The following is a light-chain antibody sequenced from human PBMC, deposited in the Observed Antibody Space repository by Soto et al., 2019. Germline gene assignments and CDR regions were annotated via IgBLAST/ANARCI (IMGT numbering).Light chain of an antibody. Sequence: EVVMRPSPATLSLSPGERATLSCRASQSVSSNLAWYQQKPGQAPSLLIYDAFTRATGIPARFSGTGSGTEFTLTISSLQSEDFALYYCEQYNDWPLTVGQGSKVAIK. CDR1: QSVSSN. J-gene: IGKJ1*01. CDR3: EQYNDWPLT. CDR2: DAF. V-gene: IGKV3-15*01.